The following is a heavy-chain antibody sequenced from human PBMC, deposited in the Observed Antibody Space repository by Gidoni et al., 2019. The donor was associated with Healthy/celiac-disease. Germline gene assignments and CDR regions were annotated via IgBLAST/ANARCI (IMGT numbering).Heavy chain of an antibody. D-gene: IGHD3-10*01. CDR1: GFTLRRHA. V-gene: IGHV3-23*01. CDR3: ASPYPANYYGSGSGAADGMDV. Sequence: EVQLLESGGGLVQPGGSLRLACAAPGFTLRRHAISWVSQALGKGLEWVSAISGSGGSTYYADSVKGRFTISRDNSKNTLYLQMNGLRAEDTAVYDCASPYPANYYGSGSGAADGMDVWGQGTTVTVSS. CDR2: ISGSGGST. J-gene: IGHJ6*02.